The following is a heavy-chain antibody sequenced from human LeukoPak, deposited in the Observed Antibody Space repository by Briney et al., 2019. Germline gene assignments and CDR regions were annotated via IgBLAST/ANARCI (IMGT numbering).Heavy chain of an antibody. CDR1: GFTFSSYG. CDR3: AKGNDFWSGYLDY. V-gene: IGHV3-33*03. Sequence: GGSLRLSCAASGFTFSSYGMDWVRQAPGKGVEWVEAIWYEGSNKKYADCVKGRFTIYREKSKKTLYMQINSLRAEDTAVYYCAKGNDFWSGYLDYWGQGTLVTVSS. D-gene: IGHD3-3*01. J-gene: IGHJ4*02. CDR2: IWYEGSNK.